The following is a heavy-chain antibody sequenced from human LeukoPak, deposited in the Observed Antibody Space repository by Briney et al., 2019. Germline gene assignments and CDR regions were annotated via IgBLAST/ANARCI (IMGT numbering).Heavy chain of an antibody. J-gene: IGHJ6*03. CDR2: INPNTGGT. CDR3: ARGPSVSVLPFFYYYMDV. D-gene: IGHD3-10*02. V-gene: IGHV1-2*02. Sequence: GASVKVSCKASGYTFTGYYMHWLRQAPGQGLEWMGWINPNTGGTNYAQNFQGRVTMTTDTSISTAYMELSRLRSDDTAVYYCARGPSVSVLPFFYYYMDVWGKGTTVTVSS. CDR1: GYTFTGYY.